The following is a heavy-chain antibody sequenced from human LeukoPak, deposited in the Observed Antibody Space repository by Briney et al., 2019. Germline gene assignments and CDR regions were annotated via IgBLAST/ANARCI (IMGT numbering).Heavy chain of an antibody. CDR2: LNGDGTNI. CDR3: ARSQSGVFDV. D-gene: IGHD2-8*01. Sequence: GGSLRLSCVASGFTFSNYWMQWVRQVPGKGLVWVSRLNGDGTNIIYADSVKGRFTISRDNAENTLYLQMNSLRAEDTALYYCARSQSGVFDVWGQGTMVAVSS. J-gene: IGHJ3*01. CDR1: GFTFSNYW. V-gene: IGHV3-74*01.